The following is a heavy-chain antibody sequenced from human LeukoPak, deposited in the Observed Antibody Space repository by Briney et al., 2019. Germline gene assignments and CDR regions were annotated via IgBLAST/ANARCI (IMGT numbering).Heavy chain of an antibody. D-gene: IGHD4-17*01. V-gene: IGHV3-48*02. J-gene: IGHJ4*02. CDR2: ITSSNSTI. CDR1: GFTFSSYN. CDR3: ARDMYYGDYEIDY. Sequence: GGSLRLSCAASGFTFSSYNMKWVRQAPGKGLEWGSYITSSNSTIYYADPVKRRFTISRDNAKNSLFLQMNSLRDEDTAVYYCARDMYYGDYEIDYWGQGTLVTVSS.